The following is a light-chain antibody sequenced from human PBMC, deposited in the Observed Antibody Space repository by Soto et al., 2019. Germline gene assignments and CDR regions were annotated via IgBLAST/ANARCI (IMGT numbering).Light chain of an antibody. V-gene: IGKV1-9*01. J-gene: IGKJ4*01. CDR3: QQLDRYPFT. CDR1: LGIGGY. CDR2: SAS. Sequence: DIQLTQSPSFLSASVGDRVTITCRASLGIGGYLAWYQQKPGRVPRLLIYSASTLQSGVPSRFSGSGSGTEFTLTISSLQPEDFASYYCQQLDRYPFTFGGGTKVEIK.